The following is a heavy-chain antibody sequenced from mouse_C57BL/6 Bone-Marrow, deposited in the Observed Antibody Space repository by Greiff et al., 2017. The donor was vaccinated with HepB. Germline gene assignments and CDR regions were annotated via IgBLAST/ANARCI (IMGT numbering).Heavy chain of an antibody. CDR3: ARRLTTVVATRAMDY. J-gene: IGHJ4*01. CDR1: GFTFSDYG. V-gene: IGHV5-17*01. D-gene: IGHD1-1*01. CDR2: ISSGSSTI. Sequence: EVQLVESGGGLVKPGGSLKLSCAASGFTFSDYGMHWVRQAPEKGLEWVAYISSGSSTIYYADTVKGRFTISRDNAKNTLFLQMTSLSSEDTAMYYCARRLTTVVATRAMDYGGQGTSVTVAS.